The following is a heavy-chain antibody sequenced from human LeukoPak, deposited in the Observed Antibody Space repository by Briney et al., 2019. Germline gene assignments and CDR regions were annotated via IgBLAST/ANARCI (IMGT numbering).Heavy chain of an antibody. CDR1: GFTFSRYC. D-gene: IGHD4-17*01. CDR2: IKQDGSEK. CDR3: ARVVARVTPV. Sequence: GGSLRLSCAASGFTFSRYCMSWVRHAPGKGLEWVANIKQDGSEKYYVESVKRRLTISRDNAKNSLYVQMNSLRAEDTVVYDCARVVARVTPVWGQGTLVTVSS. V-gene: IGHV3-7*04. J-gene: IGHJ4*02.